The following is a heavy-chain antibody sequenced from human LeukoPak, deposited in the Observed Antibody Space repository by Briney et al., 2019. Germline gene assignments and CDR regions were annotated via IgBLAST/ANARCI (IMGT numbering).Heavy chain of an antibody. D-gene: IGHD2-2*01. CDR1: GYTFTGYY. V-gene: IGHV1-2*02. J-gene: IGHJ4*02. Sequence: GASVKVSCKASGYTFTGYYMHWVRPAPGQGLEWMGWINPNSGGTNYAQKFQGRVTMTRDTSISTAYMELSRLRSGDTAVYYCAREGYCSSTSCSPQFDYWGQGTLVTVSS. CDR2: INPNSGGT. CDR3: AREGYCSSTSCSPQFDY.